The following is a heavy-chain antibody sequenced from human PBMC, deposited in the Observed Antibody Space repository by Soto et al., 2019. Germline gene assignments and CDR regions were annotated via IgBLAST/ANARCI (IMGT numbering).Heavy chain of an antibody. D-gene: IGHD5-12*01. Sequence: LALTCGSSGGSMSSGDYYWSWIRQPPGKGLEWIGYIYHSGSTYYNPSLKSRVTISVDRSKNQFSLKLSSVTAADTAVYYCARSRATGVGNCFDPWGQGTLVTLSS. V-gene: IGHV4-30-2*01. J-gene: IGHJ5*02. CDR3: ARSRATGVGNCFDP. CDR2: IYHSGST. CDR1: GGSMSSGDYY.